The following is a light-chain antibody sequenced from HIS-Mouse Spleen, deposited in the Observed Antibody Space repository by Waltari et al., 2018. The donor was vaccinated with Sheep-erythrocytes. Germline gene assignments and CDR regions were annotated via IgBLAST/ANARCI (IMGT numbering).Light chain of an antibody. CDR2: GNN. CDR1: SSNIGSNT. V-gene: IGLV1-44*01. Sequence: QSVLTQPPSASGTPGQRVTISCSGSSSNIGSNTVNWYQQLPGTAPKLLIYGNNQRPSGVPDRVSGSKSGDSASLAISGLQSEDEADYYCAAWDDSLNGVVFGGGTKLTV. CDR3: AAWDDSLNGVV. J-gene: IGLJ2*01.